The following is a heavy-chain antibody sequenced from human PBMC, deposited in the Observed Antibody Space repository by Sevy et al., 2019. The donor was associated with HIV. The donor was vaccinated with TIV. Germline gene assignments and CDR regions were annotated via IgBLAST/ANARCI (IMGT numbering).Heavy chain of an antibody. CDR1: GYSISSDYY. D-gene: IGHD2-2*01. Sequence: SETLSLTCAVSGYSISSDYYWGWIRQTPGKGLEWIGSIYHGGSTYYNSSLKSRVTMSVDTSKNQFSLKLSSVTAAYTVVYYCARRVVSTSFGWFDPWGQGTRVTVSS. V-gene: IGHV4-38-2*01. CDR3: ARRVVSTSFGWFDP. J-gene: IGHJ5*02. CDR2: IYHGGST.